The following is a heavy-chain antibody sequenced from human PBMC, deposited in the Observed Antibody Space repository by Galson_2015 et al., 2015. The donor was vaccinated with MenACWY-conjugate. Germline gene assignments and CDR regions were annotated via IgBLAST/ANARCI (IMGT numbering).Heavy chain of an antibody. D-gene: IGHD6-13*01. CDR2: IYYGGNT. V-gene: IGHV4-39*07. Sequence: LSLTCTVSGGSISSTSYYWGWIRQPPGKGLEWIAYIYYGGNTYYNPSLKSRVTISVDTSKNQFSLKLYSVTAADTAVYYCARVTSSSWFDYWGQGTLVTVSS. J-gene: IGHJ4*02. CDR3: ARVTSSSWFDY. CDR1: GGSISSTSYY.